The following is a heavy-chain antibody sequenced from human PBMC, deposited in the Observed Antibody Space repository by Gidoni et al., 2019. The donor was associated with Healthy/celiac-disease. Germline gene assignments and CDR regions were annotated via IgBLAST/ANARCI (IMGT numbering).Heavy chain of an antibody. CDR3: ARLYCSSTSCYDSSWYDHYFDY. V-gene: IGHV4-4*07. CDR2: IYTSGST. D-gene: IGHD2-2*01. Sequence: QVQLQESGPGLVKPSAPLSLTCTVSGGSISSYSWSWIRQPAGKGLEWIGRIYTSGSTNYNPSLKSRVTMSVDTSKNQFSLKLSSVTAADTAVYYCARLYCSSTSCYDSSWYDHYFDYWGQGTLVTVSS. CDR1: GGSISSYS. J-gene: IGHJ4*02.